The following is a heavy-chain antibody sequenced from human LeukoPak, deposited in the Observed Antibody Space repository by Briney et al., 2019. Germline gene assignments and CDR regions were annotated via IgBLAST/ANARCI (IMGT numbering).Heavy chain of an antibody. D-gene: IGHD3-10*01. CDR3: ARDGSQLWFGELPIDY. V-gene: IGHV3-7*01. J-gene: IGHJ4*02. CDR2: TNYDGSQT. CDR1: GFVFKNYW. Sequence: GGSLRLSCAASGFVFKNYWMSWVRQAPGKGLEWLANTNYDGSQTYHVDSVKGRFTISRDNAKNSLYLQMNSLRAEDTAVYYCARDGSQLWFGELPIDYWGQGTLVTVSS.